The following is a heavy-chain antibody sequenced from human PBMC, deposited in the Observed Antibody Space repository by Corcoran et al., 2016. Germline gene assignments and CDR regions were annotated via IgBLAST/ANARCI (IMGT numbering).Heavy chain of an antibody. J-gene: IGHJ4*02. CDR3: AKDSEPTAYSSGWPYEY. CDR1: GFTFRNYG. CDR2: ISYDGSKK. Sequence: QVQLVESGGGVVQPGNSLRLSCAASGFTFRNYGIHWVRQAPGKGLEWVGGISYDGSKKFYGDSVKGRFTLSRDNSKNTLYLQISSLRAEDTAVYFGAKDSEPTAYSSGWPYEYWGQETLVTVSS. V-gene: IGHV3-30*18. D-gene: IGHD6-19*01.